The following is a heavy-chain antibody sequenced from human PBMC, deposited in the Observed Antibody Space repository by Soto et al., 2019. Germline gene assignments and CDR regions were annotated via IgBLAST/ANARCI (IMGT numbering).Heavy chain of an antibody. CDR3: AQRRGRGGLFDY. Sequence: QITLKESGPTLVKPTQTLTLTCTFSGFSLGTSGVGVGVAWIRQPPGKALEWLALIYWDGDKRYSPSLRSRLTITKDTYKNQVVLTMTNMDPVDTATYYCAQRRGRGGLFDYWGQGTLVTVSS. J-gene: IGHJ4*02. CDR1: GFSLGTSGVG. V-gene: IGHV2-5*02. CDR2: IYWDGDK. D-gene: IGHD3-10*01.